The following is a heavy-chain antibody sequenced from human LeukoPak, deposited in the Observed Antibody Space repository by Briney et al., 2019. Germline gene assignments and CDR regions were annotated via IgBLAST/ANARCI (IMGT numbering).Heavy chain of an antibody. V-gene: IGHV3-74*01. CDR3: TRVQAGRSGLMDV. CDR1: GFTLSNYW. D-gene: IGHD2-8*02. Sequence: GGSLRLSCAASGFTLSNYWMHWVRQAPGDGLVWVSRVYPDGTTTNYADSGTGRFTTSRDNAKDTLYLQLNSLRAEHTALYYCTRVQAGRSGLMDVWGRGNTVTVSS. CDR2: VYPDGTTT. J-gene: IGHJ6*02.